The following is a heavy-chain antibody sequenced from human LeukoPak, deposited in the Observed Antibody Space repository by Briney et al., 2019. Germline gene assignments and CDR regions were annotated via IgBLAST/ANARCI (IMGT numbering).Heavy chain of an antibody. CDR3: ARASKWTTVTTQDY. V-gene: IGHV1-18*01. J-gene: IGHJ4*02. CDR1: GYTFTSYG. CDR2: ISAYNGNT. Sequence: GASVKVSCKASGYTFTSYGISWVRQAPGQGLEWMVWISAYNGNTNYAQKLQGRVTMTTDTSTSTAYMELRSLRSDDTAVYYRARASKWTTVTTQDYWGQGTLVTVSS. D-gene: IGHD4-17*01.